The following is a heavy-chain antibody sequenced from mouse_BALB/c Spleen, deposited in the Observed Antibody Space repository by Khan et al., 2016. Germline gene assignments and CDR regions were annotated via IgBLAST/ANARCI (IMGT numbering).Heavy chain of an antibody. CDR3: SRHDGSSWGKNFFDY. D-gene: IGHD1-1*01. J-gene: IGHJ2*01. CDR2: IFPGSGDT. CDR1: DYTFSTYW. Sequence: VRLQQSGTVLARPGASVKMSCKASDYTFSTYWMHWVKQRPGQGLEWIGAIFPGSGDTTNNQRFEDKAKLTAVTSTNTAYMELSSLTNEDSAVYYCSRHDGSSWGKNFFDYWGQGTTLTVSS. V-gene: IGHV1-5*01.